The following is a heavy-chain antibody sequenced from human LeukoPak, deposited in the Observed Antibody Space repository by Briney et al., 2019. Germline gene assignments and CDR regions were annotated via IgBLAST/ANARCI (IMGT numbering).Heavy chain of an antibody. CDR3: ARDQTGRGYFDY. V-gene: IGHV4-39*07. CDR1: GFTFSSYS. J-gene: IGHJ4*02. Sequence: GSLRLSCAASGFTFSSYSMNWVRQAPGKGLEWIGTIYYSGSTFYNPSLKSRVTISVDTSKNQFSLKLSSVTAADTAVFYCARDQTGRGYFDYWGQGTLVTVSS. D-gene: IGHD3-10*01. CDR2: IYYSGST.